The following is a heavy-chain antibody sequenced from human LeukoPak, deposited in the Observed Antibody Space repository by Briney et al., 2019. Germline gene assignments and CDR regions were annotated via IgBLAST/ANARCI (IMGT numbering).Heavy chain of an antibody. Sequence: PSGGSLRLSCAASGFAFSSYAMSWVRQAPGKGLEWVSVTSGSGGNPYYADSGKGRFTISRDNSKNTLYLHMNSLIAEDTALYYCAKETGNILVRGAVDYWGQGTLVTVSS. CDR3: AKETGNILVRGAVDY. J-gene: IGHJ4*02. V-gene: IGHV3-23*01. CDR2: TSGSGGNP. D-gene: IGHD3-10*01. CDR1: GFAFSSYA.